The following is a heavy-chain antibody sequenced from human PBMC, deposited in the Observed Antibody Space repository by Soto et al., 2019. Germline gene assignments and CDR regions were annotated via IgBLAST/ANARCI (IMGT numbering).Heavy chain of an antibody. V-gene: IGHV4-34*01. Sequence: SETLSLTCAVYGGSFSGYYWSWIRQPPGKGLEWIGEINHSGSTNYNPSPKSRVTISVDTSKNQFSLKLSSVTAADTAVYYCARSLVVVTLYGMDVWGQGTTVTVSS. CDR3: ARSLVVVTLYGMDV. D-gene: IGHD2-21*02. CDR2: INHSGST. CDR1: GGSFSGYY. J-gene: IGHJ6*02.